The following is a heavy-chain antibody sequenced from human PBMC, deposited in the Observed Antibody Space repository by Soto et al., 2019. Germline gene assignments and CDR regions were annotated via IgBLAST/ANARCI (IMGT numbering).Heavy chain of an antibody. CDR1: GFTFSSYS. Sequence: PGGSLRLSSAASGFTFSSYSMNWVRQAPGKGLEWVSSISSSSSYIYYADSVKGRFTISRDNAKNSLYLQMNSLRAEDTAVYYCARDFPLRYCSSTSCYQYYGMDVWGQGTTVTVSS. V-gene: IGHV3-21*01. CDR2: ISSSSSYI. J-gene: IGHJ6*02. CDR3: ARDFPLRYCSSTSCYQYYGMDV. D-gene: IGHD2-2*01.